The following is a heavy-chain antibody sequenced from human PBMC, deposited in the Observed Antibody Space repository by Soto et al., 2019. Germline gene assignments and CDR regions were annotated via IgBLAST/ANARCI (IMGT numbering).Heavy chain of an antibody. J-gene: IGHJ4*02. CDR3: ATLAGTGSYRDLYFDN. Sequence: EVQLVKSGAEVRKPGESLKISCKGSGYNFASHWIGWVRQMPGKGLEWMGIILPGDSYTTYSPSFQGQVTVSADQSISTVYLQWSSLKASDTAMYYCATLAGTGSYRDLYFDNWGQGTPVTVSS. V-gene: IGHV5-51*01. CDR1: GYNFASHW. D-gene: IGHD1-26*01. CDR2: ILPGDSYT.